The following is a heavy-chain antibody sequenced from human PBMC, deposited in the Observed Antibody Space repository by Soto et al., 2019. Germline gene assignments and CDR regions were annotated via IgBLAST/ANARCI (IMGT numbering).Heavy chain of an antibody. Sequence: EVQLVESGGGLIQPGGSLRLSCAASGFTVSSNYMSWVRQAPGKGLEWVSVIYSDGSTYYADSVKGRFTISRDNSKNTLYLQVNSLRAEDTVVYYCARNYYDSGGGFDSWGQGTLVTVSS. J-gene: IGHJ4*02. CDR1: GFTVSSNY. CDR3: ARNYYDSGGGFDS. V-gene: IGHV3-53*01. D-gene: IGHD3-22*01. CDR2: IYSDGST.